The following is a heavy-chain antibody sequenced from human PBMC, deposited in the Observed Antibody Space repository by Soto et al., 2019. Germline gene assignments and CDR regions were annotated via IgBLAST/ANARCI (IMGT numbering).Heavy chain of an antibody. V-gene: IGHV3-21*04. CDR1: GFTFSSYA. D-gene: IGHD6-13*01. CDR2: ISGSSTSHT. Sequence: PGGSLRLSCAASGFTFSSYAMSWVRQAPGKGLEWVSAISGSSTSHTNYADSVKGRFTISRDNAKNSLFLQMNSLRAEDTAVYYCARGRGAAADYFDFWGQGTLVTVSS. J-gene: IGHJ4*02. CDR3: ARGRGAAADYFDF.